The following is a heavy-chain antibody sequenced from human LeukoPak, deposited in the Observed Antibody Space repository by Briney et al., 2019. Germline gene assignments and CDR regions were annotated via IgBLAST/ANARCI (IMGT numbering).Heavy chain of an antibody. CDR1: GYTFTGYY. CDR2: INPNSGGT. D-gene: IGHD1-26*01. J-gene: IGHJ4*02. Sequence: ASVKVSCKASGYTFTGYYMHWVRQAPGQGLEWMGWINPNSGGTNYAQKFQGWATMTRDTSISTAYMELSRLRSDDTAVYYCARSSWELLEFDYWGQGTLVTVSS. CDR3: ARSSWELLEFDY. V-gene: IGHV1-2*04.